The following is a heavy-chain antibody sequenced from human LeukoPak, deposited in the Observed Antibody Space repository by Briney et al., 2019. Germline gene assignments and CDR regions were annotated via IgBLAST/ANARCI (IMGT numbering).Heavy chain of an antibody. CDR2: IRDQRNTYTT. CDR1: GFTFSNAW. V-gene: IGHV3-72*01. CDR3: ARSGRSGDLDFDY. J-gene: IGHJ4*02. D-gene: IGHD7-27*01. Sequence: PGGSLRLSCAASGFTFSNAWMSWVRQAPGKGLEWVGRIRDQRNTYTTEYAASVKGRFTVSRDDSKNSLYLQMNSLKTEDTAVYYCARSGRSGDLDFDYWGQGTLVTVSS.